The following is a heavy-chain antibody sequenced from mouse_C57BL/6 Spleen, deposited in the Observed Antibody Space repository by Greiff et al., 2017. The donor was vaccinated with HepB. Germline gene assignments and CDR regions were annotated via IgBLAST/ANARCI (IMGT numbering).Heavy chain of an antibody. V-gene: IGHV1-64*01. D-gene: IGHD3-2*02. Sequence: QVQLQQSGAELVKPGASVKLSCKASGYTFTSYWMHWVKQRPGQGLEWIGMIHPNSGSTNYNEKFKSKATLTVDKSSSTAYMQLGSLTSEDSAVDDCARCDSSGSVDYWGQGTTLTVSS. CDR1: GYTFTSYW. CDR2: IHPNSGST. J-gene: IGHJ2*01. CDR3: ARCDSSGSVDY.